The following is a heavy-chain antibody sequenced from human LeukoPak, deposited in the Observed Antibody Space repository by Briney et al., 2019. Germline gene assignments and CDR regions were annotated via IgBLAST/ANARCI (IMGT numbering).Heavy chain of an antibody. CDR1: GYSISSGYY. D-gene: IGHD2-21*02. J-gene: IGHJ3*02. CDR3: ARESYCGGDCYAFDI. Sequence: SETLSLTCTVSGYSISSGYYWSWTRQPPGKGLEWIGEINHSGSTNYNPSLKSRVTISVDTSKNQFSLKLSSVTAADTAVYYCARESYCGGDCYAFDIWGQGTMVTVSS. V-gene: IGHV4-38-2*02. CDR2: INHSGST.